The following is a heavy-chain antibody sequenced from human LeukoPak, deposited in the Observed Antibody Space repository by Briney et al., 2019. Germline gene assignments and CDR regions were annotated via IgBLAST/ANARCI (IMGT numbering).Heavy chain of an antibody. V-gene: IGHV5-51*01. CDR3: ARPVARIKIAARVLGAFDI. Sequence: GESLKTSCKGSGYSFISYWIGWVRQMPGKGLEWMGIIYPGDSDTRYSLSFQGQVTISADKSISTAYLQWSSLKASDTAMYYCARPVARIKIAARVLGAFDIWGQGTMVSVSS. CDR2: IYPGDSDT. CDR1: GYSFISYW. J-gene: IGHJ3*02. D-gene: IGHD6-6*01.